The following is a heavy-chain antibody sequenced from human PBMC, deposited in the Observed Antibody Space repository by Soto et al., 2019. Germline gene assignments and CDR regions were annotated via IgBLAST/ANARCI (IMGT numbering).Heavy chain of an antibody. V-gene: IGHV3-21*06. D-gene: IGHD4-4*01. J-gene: IGHJ4*02. CDR1: GFTFSNYN. CDR2: ISSGSTYI. CDR3: ARGTVTTLSIRGY. Sequence: GSLRLSCVASGFTFSNYNMNWVRQAPGKGLEWVSSISSGSTYIYNADSVKGRFTISRDDAKNSLYLQMNSLRAEDTAAYFCARGTVTTLSIRGYSGQGSSVIVSS.